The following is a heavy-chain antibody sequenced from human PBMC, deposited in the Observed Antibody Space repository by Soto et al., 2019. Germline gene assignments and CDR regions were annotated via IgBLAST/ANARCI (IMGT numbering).Heavy chain of an antibody. V-gene: IGHV3-30-3*01. CDR1: GFTFSSYA. J-gene: IGHJ6*02. D-gene: IGHD3-10*01. Sequence: ESGGGVVQPGRSLRLSCAASGFTFSSYAMHWVRQAPGKGLEWVAVISYDGSNKYYADSVKGRFTISRDNSKNTLYLQMNSLRAEDTAVYYCARGTELHYDYYYYYGMDVWGQGTTVTVSS. CDR2: ISYDGSNK. CDR3: ARGTELHYDYYYYYGMDV.